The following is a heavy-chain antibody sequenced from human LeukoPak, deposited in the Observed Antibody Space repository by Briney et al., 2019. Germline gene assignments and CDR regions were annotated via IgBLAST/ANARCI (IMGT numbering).Heavy chain of an antibody. CDR2: ISRGSSII. V-gene: IGHV3-48*02. CDR1: GFTFSDYS. CDR3: VRDHLWAFDI. D-gene: IGHD3-10*01. Sequence: GGSLRLSCAACGFTFSDYSINWVRQAPGKGLEWVSYISRGSSIIHYADSVKGRFTISRDNAKNSLYLQMNSLRDEDTAVYHCVRDHLWAFDIWGQGTMVTVSS. J-gene: IGHJ3*02.